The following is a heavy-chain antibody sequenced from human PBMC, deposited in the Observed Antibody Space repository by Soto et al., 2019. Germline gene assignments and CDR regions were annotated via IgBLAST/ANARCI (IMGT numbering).Heavy chain of an antibody. D-gene: IGHD1-26*01. CDR1: GGSSNQYY. CDR2: IYYSGTT. CDR3: ARLGGSYAVPHFDY. J-gene: IGHJ4*02. V-gene: IGHV4-59*08. Sequence: PSQPLSLTCSVAGGSSNQYYWTCIRQPPGKGLEWMGYIYYSGTTTNYNPSLKSRVTLSVDTSKNQFSLKLSSVTVADTAVYYCARLGGSYAVPHFDYWGQGTLVTVSS.